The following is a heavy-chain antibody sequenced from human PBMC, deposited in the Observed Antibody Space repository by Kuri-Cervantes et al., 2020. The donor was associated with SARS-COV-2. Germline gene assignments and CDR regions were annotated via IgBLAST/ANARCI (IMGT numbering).Heavy chain of an antibody. D-gene: IGHD3-10*01. V-gene: IGHV3-23*03. CDR2: IYSGGSST. CDR1: GFTFSSYA. J-gene: IGHJ6*02. CDR3: ARGTNLYYGSGSYPAPYYYYGMDV. Sequence: GGSLRLSCAASGFTFSSYAMGWVRQAPGKGLEWVSVIYSGGSSTYYADSVKGRFTISRDNAKNSLYLQMNSLRAEDTAVYYCARGTNLYYGSGSYPAPYYYYGMDVWGQGTTVTVSS.